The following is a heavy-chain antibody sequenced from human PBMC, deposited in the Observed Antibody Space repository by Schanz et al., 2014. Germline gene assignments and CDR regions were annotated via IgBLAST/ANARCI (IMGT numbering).Heavy chain of an antibody. Sequence: QVQLVQSEAEVKKPGSSVKVSCKASGGTFSSYTISWVRQAPGQGLEWMGRIIPILGIANYAQKFQGRVTITADKSTFTAYMDVSSLRSEDTAVYYCARAAYGGYTSTPLRYWGQGTLVTVSS. CDR2: IIPILGIA. CDR3: ARAAYGGYTSTPLRY. V-gene: IGHV1-69*02. J-gene: IGHJ4*02. D-gene: IGHD5-12*01. CDR1: GGTFSSYT.